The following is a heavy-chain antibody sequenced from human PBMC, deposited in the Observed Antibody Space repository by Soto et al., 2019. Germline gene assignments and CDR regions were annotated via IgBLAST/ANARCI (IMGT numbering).Heavy chain of an antibody. Sequence: QVQLVQSGAEVKKPGASVKVSCKASGYTFTSYGISWVRQAPGQGLDGMGWISAYNGNTNYAQKLQGRVTMTTDTSTRTAYMELRSLRSDDTAVYYCARGSYDFWSGPIGDLDYWGQGTLVTVSS. V-gene: IGHV1-18*04. D-gene: IGHD3-3*01. CDR1: GYTFTSYG. CDR3: ARGSYDFWSGPIGDLDY. CDR2: ISAYNGNT. J-gene: IGHJ4*02.